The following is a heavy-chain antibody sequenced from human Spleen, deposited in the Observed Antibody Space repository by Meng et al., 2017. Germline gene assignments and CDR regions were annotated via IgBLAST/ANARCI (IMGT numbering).Heavy chain of an antibody. V-gene: IGHV4-4*02. Sequence: VRLMEQGRGRVRLSGPPPLTCASAGADISRDNWWSWVRQPPGRGLEWIGEIYHSGSTNYNPSLKSRITISVDKPKNQFSLTLSSVTAADTAAYYCTKNDFYCLGYWGQGTLVTVSS. D-gene: IGHD2-21*01. CDR2: IYHSGST. CDR3: TKNDFYCLGY. CDR1: GADISRDNW. J-gene: IGHJ4*02.